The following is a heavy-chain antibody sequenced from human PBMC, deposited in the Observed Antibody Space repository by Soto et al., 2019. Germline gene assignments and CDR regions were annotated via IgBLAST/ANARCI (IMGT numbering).Heavy chain of an antibody. CDR1: GFSLSASGVG. V-gene: IGHV2-5*02. CDR3: AHRRVTVDFDY. D-gene: IGHD2-21*02. CDR2: IYWDDDK. J-gene: IGHJ4*02. Sequence: QITLKESGPTLVKPTQTLTLTCTFSGFSLSASGVGVGWIRQPPGKALEWLALIYWDDDKRYSPSLKSRLTIHKDTSKNQVVLTMTHMDPVDTATYYCAHRRVTVDFDYWGQGTLVTVSS.